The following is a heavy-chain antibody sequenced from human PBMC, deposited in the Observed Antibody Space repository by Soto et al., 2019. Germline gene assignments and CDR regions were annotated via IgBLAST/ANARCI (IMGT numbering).Heavy chain of an antibody. Sequence: SGPTLVNPTQTLTLTRTFSGLSLSTSGVGVGWIRQPPGKALEWLALIYWNDDKRYSPSLKSRLTITKDTSKNQVVLTMTNMDPVDTATYYCAHRPRSGYFDYWGQGTLVTVSS. CDR3: AHRPRSGYFDY. CDR2: IYWNDDK. CDR1: GLSLSTSGVG. J-gene: IGHJ4*02. D-gene: IGHD2-15*01. V-gene: IGHV2-5*01.